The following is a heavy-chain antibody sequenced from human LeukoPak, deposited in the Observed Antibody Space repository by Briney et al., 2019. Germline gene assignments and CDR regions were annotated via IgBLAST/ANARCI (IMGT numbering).Heavy chain of an antibody. J-gene: IGHJ4*02. D-gene: IGHD2-8*01. V-gene: IGHV1-2*02. CDR1: GYTFTGYY. CDR2: INPKSGAT. Sequence: ASVKVSCKASGYTFTGYYIHWVRQAPGQGLEWMGWINPKSGATNCAQDFQGRVTMTRDTSITTAYMELSSLRSDDTATYYCMREGQWRSDCWGQGTLVTVSS. CDR3: MREGQWRSDC.